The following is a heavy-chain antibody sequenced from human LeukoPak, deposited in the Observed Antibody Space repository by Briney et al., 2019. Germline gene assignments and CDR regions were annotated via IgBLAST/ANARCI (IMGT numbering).Heavy chain of an antibody. V-gene: IGHV3-30*19. Sequence: GGSLRLSCAASGFTFSSYGMHWVRQAPGKGLEWVAVISYDGSNKYYADSVKGRFTISRDNSKNTLYLQMNSLRAEDTAVYYCARDRGLRFDPWGQGTLVTVSS. J-gene: IGHJ5*02. CDR2: ISYDGSNK. D-gene: IGHD5-12*01. CDR3: ARDRGLRFDP. CDR1: GFTFSSYG.